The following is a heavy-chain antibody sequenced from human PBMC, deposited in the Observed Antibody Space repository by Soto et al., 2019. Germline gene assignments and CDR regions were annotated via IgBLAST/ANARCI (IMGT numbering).Heavy chain of an antibody. Sequence: GASLKVSCKAPGDTFTNYTISWVRQAPGQELEWMGRIIPILGIANYAQKFQGRVTITADKSTSTAYMELSSLRSEDTAVYYCARWSYGSGGETFDYWGQGTLVTVSS. V-gene: IGHV1-69*02. D-gene: IGHD3-10*01. CDR1: GDTFTNYT. CDR3: ARWSYGSGGETFDY. CDR2: IIPILGIA. J-gene: IGHJ4*02.